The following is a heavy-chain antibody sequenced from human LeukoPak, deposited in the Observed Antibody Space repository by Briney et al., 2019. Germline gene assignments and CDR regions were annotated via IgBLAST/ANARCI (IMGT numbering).Heavy chain of an antibody. D-gene: IGHD6-19*01. CDR2: ISYDGSNK. Sequence: GGSLRLSCAASGFTFSSYGMHWVPQAPGKGLEWVAVISYDGSNKYYADSVKGRFTISRDNSKNTLYLQMNSLRAEDTAVYYCAKDHSSGWETRLDYWGQGTLVTVSS. V-gene: IGHV3-30*18. CDR3: AKDHSSGWETRLDY. J-gene: IGHJ4*02. CDR1: GFTFSSYG.